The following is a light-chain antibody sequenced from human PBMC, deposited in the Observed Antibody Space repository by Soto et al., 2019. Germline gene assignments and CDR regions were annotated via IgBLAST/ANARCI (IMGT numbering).Light chain of an antibody. CDR3: QQYNNWHKIT. J-gene: IGKJ5*01. CDR1: QSVRSN. Sequence: IVITHAPATLSFSPWERSTLSCMASQSVRSNLAWYQQKPGQAPRLLIYGASTRATGIPDRFSGSGSGKEFTLNISSIKYEDFEVYYCQQYNNWHKITFGKGTPMEIK. V-gene: IGKV3-15*01. CDR2: GAS.